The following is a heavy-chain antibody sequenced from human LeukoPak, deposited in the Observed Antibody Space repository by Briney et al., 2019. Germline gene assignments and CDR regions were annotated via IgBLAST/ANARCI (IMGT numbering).Heavy chain of an antibody. CDR3: ARDGSEQWLTPGSLTH. D-gene: IGHD6-19*01. CDR1: GFTFSSYG. Sequence: PGGSPRLSCAASGFTFSSYGMHWVRQAPGKGLEWVAVIWYDGSNKYYADSVKGRFTISRDNSKNTLYLQMNSLRAEDTAVYYCARDGSEQWLTPGSLTHWGQGTLVTVSS. V-gene: IGHV3-33*01. J-gene: IGHJ4*02. CDR2: IWYDGSNK.